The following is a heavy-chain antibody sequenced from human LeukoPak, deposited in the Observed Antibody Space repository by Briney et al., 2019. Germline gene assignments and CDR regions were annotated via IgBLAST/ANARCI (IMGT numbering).Heavy chain of an antibody. CDR2: ISYDGSNK. D-gene: IGHD3-22*01. V-gene: IGHV3-30*18. CDR3: AKDGADSSGYYHEDGYYFDY. J-gene: IGHJ4*02. CDR1: GFIFTNYF. Sequence: GGSLRLSCAASGFIFTNYFMSWVRQAPGKGLEWVAVISYDGSNKYYADSVKGRFTISRDNSKNTLYLQMNSLRAEDTAVYYCAKDGADSSGYYHEDGYYFDYWGQGTLVTVSS.